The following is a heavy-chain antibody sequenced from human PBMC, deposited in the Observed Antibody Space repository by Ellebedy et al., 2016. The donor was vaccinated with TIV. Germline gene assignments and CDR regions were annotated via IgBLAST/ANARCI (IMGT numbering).Heavy chain of an antibody. J-gene: IGHJ6*02. V-gene: IGHV4-59*01. CDR3: ARMSPLYHGSGAMDV. CDR1: GGSITGYF. D-gene: IGHD3-10*01. Sequence: MPSETLSLTCRVFGGSITGYFWSRIRQPPGKGLEWMGYISDSGTTTYNPSLKSRVTISVDTSKNQFSLKMSSVIPADTAVYFCARMSPLYHGSGAMDVWGRGTTVTVSS. CDR2: ISDSGTT.